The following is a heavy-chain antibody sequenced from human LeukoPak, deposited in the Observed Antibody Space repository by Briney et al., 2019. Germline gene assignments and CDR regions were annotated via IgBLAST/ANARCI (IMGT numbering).Heavy chain of an antibody. CDR2: ISYDGSNK. CDR1: GXTXXXYA. V-gene: IGHV3-30-3*01. D-gene: IGHD7-27*01. CDR3: ARDRSSNDAFDI. J-gene: IGHJ3*02. Sequence: SGXTXXXYAMHWVRQAPGKGLEWVAVISYDGSNKYYADSVKGRFTISRDNSKNTLYLQMNSLRAEDTAVYYCARDRSSNDAFDIWGQGTMVTVSS.